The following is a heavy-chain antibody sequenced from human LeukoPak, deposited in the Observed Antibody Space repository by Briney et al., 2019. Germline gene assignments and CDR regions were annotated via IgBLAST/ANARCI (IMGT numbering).Heavy chain of an antibody. CDR3: ARENTIFGVVINY. Sequence: PGGSLRLSCAASGFTFSSYEMNWVRQAPGKGLEWVSYISSSGSTIYYADSVKGRFTISRDNAKNSLYLQMNSLRAEDTAMYYCARENTIFGVVINYWGQGTLVTVSS. V-gene: IGHV3-48*03. D-gene: IGHD3-3*01. J-gene: IGHJ4*02. CDR1: GFTFSSYE. CDR2: ISSSGSTI.